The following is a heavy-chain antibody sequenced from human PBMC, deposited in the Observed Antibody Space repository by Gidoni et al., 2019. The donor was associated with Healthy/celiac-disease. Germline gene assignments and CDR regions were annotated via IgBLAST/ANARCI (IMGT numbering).Heavy chain of an antibody. J-gene: IGHJ4*02. CDR2: ISDSVGST. CDR3: AKATTLYCSSTSCYRGYDY. Sequence: EVLLLESGGGLVKPGGSLGLSCAASGFTFRRYSMRWVRQAPGKGLEWVSAISDSVGSTYYADAVKGRFTISRDNSKNTLYLQMNSLRAEDTAVYYCAKATTLYCSSTSCYRGYDYWGQGTLVTV. V-gene: IGHV3-23*01. D-gene: IGHD2-2*02. CDR1: GFTFRRYS.